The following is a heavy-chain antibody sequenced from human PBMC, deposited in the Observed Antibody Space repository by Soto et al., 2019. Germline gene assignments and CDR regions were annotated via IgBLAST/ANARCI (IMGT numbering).Heavy chain of an antibody. J-gene: IGHJ5*02. V-gene: IGHV4-38-2*01. CDR3: GRVGLRHYNWLDP. D-gene: IGHD3-9*01. Sequence: PSDTVSLTSGVSGFFISSGHSCALVRQPPGKGLEWFRSSFHSGSTYYNPSLKSRVTMSVDRSRNHCSLKLSSVTAADPAIYYCGRVGLRHYNWLDPSGQGTLVTVSS. CDR1: GFFISSGHS. CDR2: SFHSGST.